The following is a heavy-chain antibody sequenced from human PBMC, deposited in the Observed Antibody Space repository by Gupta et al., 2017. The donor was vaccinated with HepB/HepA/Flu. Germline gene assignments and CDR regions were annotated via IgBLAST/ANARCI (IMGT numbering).Heavy chain of an antibody. CDR1: GFIFGSYG. Sequence: QVQLVESGGGVVQPGRSLRLSCEASGFIFGSYGMNWVRQAPGKGLEWVAVIWNDGTNKQYADSVKGRFIISRDNSKDMLYLQMNSLRAEDTAIYYCARNNLAAAPDLLGISLVDYWGQGTLVTVSS. J-gene: IGHJ4*02. CDR3: ARNNLAAAPDLLGISLVDY. CDR2: IWNDGTNK. V-gene: IGHV3-33*01. D-gene: IGHD6-13*01.